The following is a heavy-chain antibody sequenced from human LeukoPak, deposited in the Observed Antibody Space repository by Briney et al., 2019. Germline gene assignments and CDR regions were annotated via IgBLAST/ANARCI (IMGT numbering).Heavy chain of an antibody. CDR2: IDHTGST. Sequence: SETLSLTCAVYGGSFRGYYWSWIRHPPGKGLEWIGEIDHTGSTHYNPSLKSRVTMSVDASKNQFSLRLTFVTAADTAVYYCARVRGLWFGVRNDSWGQGTLVTVSS. D-gene: IGHD3-10*01. J-gene: IGHJ4*02. CDR1: GGSFRGYY. CDR3: ARVRGLWFGVRNDS. V-gene: IGHV4-34*01.